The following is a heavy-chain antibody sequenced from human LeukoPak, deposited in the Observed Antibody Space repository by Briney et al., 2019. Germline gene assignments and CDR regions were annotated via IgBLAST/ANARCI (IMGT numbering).Heavy chain of an antibody. CDR3: AKGWPLGDWGSWGFDC. D-gene: IGHD2-21*02. Sequence: GGSLRLSCAASGFTFSSYAMSWVRQAPAKGLEWVSGVCEGGTATYYADSVKGRFTVSRDNSKNTLSLQMNSLRAEDTAIYYCAKGWPLGDWGSWGFDCWGQGTLVTVSS. J-gene: IGHJ4*02. V-gene: IGHV3-23*01. CDR1: GFTFSSYA. CDR2: VCEGGTAT.